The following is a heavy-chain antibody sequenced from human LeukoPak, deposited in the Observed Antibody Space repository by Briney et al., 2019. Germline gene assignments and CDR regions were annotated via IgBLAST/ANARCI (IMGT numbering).Heavy chain of an antibody. CDR1: GFTFGDYA. CDR2: IRSKAYGGTT. CDR3: TRESSGGGYYYYYYYMDV. J-gene: IGHJ6*03. D-gene: IGHD3-16*01. V-gene: IGHV3-49*03. Sequence: GGSLRLSCTASGFTFGDYAMSWFREAPGKGLEWVGFIRSKAYGGTTEYAASVKGRFTISRDDSKSIAYLQMNSLKTEDTAVYYCTRESSGGGYYYYYYYMDVWGKGTTVTVSS.